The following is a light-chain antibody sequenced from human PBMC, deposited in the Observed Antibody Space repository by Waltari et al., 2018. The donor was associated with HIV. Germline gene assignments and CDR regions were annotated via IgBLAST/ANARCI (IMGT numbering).Light chain of an antibody. Sequence: QSALTQPAYVSGSPGQSITISCPGPTSDADSFDYVSWYQHHPGKVPTHIIYEVSFRASGVSNRFSASKSGNTTSLTISGLQAEDEAVYYCGSYTATNSMMFGGGTKLTVL. CDR2: EVS. J-gene: IGLJ3*02. V-gene: IGLV2-14*01. CDR1: TSDADSFDY. CDR3: GSYTATNSMM.